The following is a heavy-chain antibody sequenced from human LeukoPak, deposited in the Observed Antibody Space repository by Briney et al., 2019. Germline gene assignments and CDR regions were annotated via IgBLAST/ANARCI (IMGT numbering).Heavy chain of an antibody. Sequence: PGGSLRLSCAASGFTFNSYAMSWVRQAPEKGLEWVATISGSGGGTYYADSVKGRFTISRDDSKNTLYLQMNSLRAEDTAVYYCVKGDDYWGQGTLVTVSS. V-gene: IGHV3-23*01. J-gene: IGHJ4*02. CDR2: ISGSGGGT. CDR3: VKGDDY. CDR1: GFTFNSYA.